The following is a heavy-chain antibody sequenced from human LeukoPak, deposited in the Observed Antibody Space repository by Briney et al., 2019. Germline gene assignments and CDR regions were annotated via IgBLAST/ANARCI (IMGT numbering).Heavy chain of an antibody. CDR1: GFTFTKNW. D-gene: IGHD3-16*01. CDR3: ARDRFHSVES. V-gene: IGHV3-74*01. CDR2: IKDDGTTT. Sequence: GGSLRLSCAASGFTFTKNWMHWVRQAPGKGLVWVSLIKDDGTTTAYADSVKGRFTISRDNAKNTVYLQMNSLRAEDTAIYYCARDRFHSVESWGQGTLVTVSS. J-gene: IGHJ5*01.